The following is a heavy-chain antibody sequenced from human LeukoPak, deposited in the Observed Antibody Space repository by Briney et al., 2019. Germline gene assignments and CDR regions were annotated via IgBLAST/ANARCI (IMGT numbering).Heavy chain of an antibody. V-gene: IGHV4-59*01. J-gene: IGHJ6*02. Sequence: SETLSLTCTVSGGSISSYYWSWIRQPPGKGLEWIGYIYYSGSTNYNPSLKSRVTISVDTSKNQFTLKLSSVTAADTAVYYCARYSIAVAGTDYYYGMDVWGQGTTVTVSS. D-gene: IGHD6-19*01. CDR1: GGSISSYY. CDR3: ARYSIAVAGTDYYYGMDV. CDR2: IYYSGST.